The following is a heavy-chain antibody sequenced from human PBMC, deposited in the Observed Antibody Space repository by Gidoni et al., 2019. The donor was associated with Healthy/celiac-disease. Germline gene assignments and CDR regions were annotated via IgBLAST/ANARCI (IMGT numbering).Heavy chain of an antibody. Sequence: QVQLVQSGAEVKKPGSSVQVSCKASGGTFSSSAISRLRQAPGQGLEWMGGSIPISGTANYAQKFQGRVTITADKSTSTAYMELSSLRSEDTAVYYCARGPEFDFWSGYPNAYYYYYMDVWGKGTTVTVSS. D-gene: IGHD3-3*01. CDR3: ARGPEFDFWSGYPNAYYYYYMDV. V-gene: IGHV1-69*06. CDR2: SIPISGTA. J-gene: IGHJ6*03. CDR1: GGTFSSSA.